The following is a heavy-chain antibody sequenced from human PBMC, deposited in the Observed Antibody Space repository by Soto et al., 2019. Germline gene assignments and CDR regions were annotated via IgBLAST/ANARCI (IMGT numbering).Heavy chain of an antibody. D-gene: IGHD3-22*01. CDR3: AKGITMIVVVITMSY. CDR1: GFTFSSYA. CDR2: ISGSGGST. Sequence: GGSLRLSCAASGFTFSSYAMSWVRQAPGKGLEWVSAISGSGGSTYYADSVKGRFTISRDNSKNTLYLQMNSLRAEDRAVYYCAKGITMIVVVITMSYWGQGTLVTVSS. J-gene: IGHJ4*02. V-gene: IGHV3-23*01.